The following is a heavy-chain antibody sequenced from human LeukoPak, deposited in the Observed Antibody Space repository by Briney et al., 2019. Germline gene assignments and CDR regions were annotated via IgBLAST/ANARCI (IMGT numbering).Heavy chain of an antibody. J-gene: IGHJ4*02. CDR2: ISSSGSTI. D-gene: IGHD3-3*01. V-gene: IGHV3-11*04. CDR3: ARDAPFWSDYPYCDN. Sequence: GGSLRLSCAASGFTFSDYYMSWIRQAPGKGLEWVSYISSSGSTIYYADSVKGRFTISRDNAKNSLYLQMNSLRAEDTAVFYCARDAPFWSDYPYCDNWGQGTLVTVSS. CDR1: GFTFSDYY.